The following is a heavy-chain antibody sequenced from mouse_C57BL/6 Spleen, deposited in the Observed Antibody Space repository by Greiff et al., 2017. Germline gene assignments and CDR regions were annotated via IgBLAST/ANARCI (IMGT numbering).Heavy chain of an antibody. CDR1: GYTFTSYW. J-gene: IGHJ4*01. CDR3: VRGYYYGSSYYAMDY. V-gene: IGHV1-61*01. D-gene: IGHD1-1*01. Sequence: QVQLQQPGAELVRPGSSVKLSCKASGYTFTSYWMDWVKQRPGQGLEWIGNIYPSDSETHYNQKFKDKATLTVDKSSSTAYMQLSSLTSEDSAVYYCVRGYYYGSSYYAMDYWGQGTSVTVSS. CDR2: IYPSDSET.